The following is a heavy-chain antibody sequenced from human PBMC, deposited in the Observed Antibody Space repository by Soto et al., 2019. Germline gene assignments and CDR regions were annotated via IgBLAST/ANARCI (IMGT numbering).Heavy chain of an antibody. CDR2: IYHSGST. V-gene: IGHV4-4*02. Sequence: QVQLQESGPGLVKPSGTLSLTCAVSGGSISSSNWWSWVRQPPGKGLEWIGGIYHSGSTNYNPSLNSRVTISVDKSKTQFSLKLSSVTAADTAVYYCARDGGYSSNYGMDVWGQGTTVTVSS. J-gene: IGHJ6*02. CDR1: GGSISSSNW. D-gene: IGHD6-19*01. CDR3: ARDGGYSSNYGMDV.